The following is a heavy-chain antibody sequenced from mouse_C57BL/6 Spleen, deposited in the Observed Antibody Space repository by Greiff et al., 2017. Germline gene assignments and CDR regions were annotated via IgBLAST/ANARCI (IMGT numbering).Heavy chain of an antibody. D-gene: IGHD2-3*01. CDR3: ARSSDGNWYFDV. CDR1: GYTFTSYW. V-gene: IGHV1-7*01. CDR2: INPSSGYT. J-gene: IGHJ1*03. Sequence: QVQLQQSGAELAKPGASVKLSCKASGYTFTSYWMHWVKQRPGQGLEWIGYINPSSGYTKYNQKFKDKATLTADNSSSTAYMPLSSLTYEDSAVYYCARSSDGNWYFDVWGTGTTVTVSS.